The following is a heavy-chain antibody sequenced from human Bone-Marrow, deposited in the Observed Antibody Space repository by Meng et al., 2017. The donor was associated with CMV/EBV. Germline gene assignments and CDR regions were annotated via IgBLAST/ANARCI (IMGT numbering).Heavy chain of an antibody. CDR2: IKSKTDGGTT. V-gene: IGHV3-15*01. D-gene: IGHD6-19*01. J-gene: IGHJ3*02. CDR3: ARVPAGIDAFDI. Sequence: GESLKISCAASGFTFSNAWMSWVRQAPGKGLEWVGRIKSKTDGGTTDYAAPVKGRFTISRENAKNSLYLQMNSLRAGDTAVYYCARVPAGIDAFDIWGQGKMVTVAS. CDR1: GFTFSNAW.